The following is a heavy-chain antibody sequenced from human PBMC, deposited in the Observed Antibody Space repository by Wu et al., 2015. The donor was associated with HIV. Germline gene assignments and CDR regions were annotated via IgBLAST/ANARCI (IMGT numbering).Heavy chain of an antibody. CDR1: DTPSTGYY. D-gene: IGHD3-10*01. Sequence: QVQRGGSLGREVKKPRGRHVKVVLQGVLDTPSTGYYMHWVRQAPGQGLEWMGWINPNSGGTNYAQKFQGRVTMTRDTSISTAYMELSRLRSDDTAVYYCARDAITMVRGRGMDVWGQGTTVTVSS. J-gene: IGHJ6*02. V-gene: IGHV1-2*02. CDR3: ARDAITMVRGRGMDV. CDR2: INPNSGGT.